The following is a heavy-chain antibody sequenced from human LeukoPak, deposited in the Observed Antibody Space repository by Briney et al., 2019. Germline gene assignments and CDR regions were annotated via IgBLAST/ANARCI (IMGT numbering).Heavy chain of an antibody. CDR2: ISSSSSYI. CDR3: TTDPAIRFFGY. CDR1: GFTFSSYS. V-gene: IGHV3-21*03. D-gene: IGHD3-3*01. J-gene: IGHJ4*02. Sequence: KTGGSLRLSCAASGFTFSSYSMNWVHQAPGKGLEWVSSISSSSSYIYYADSVKGRFTISRDNAKNSLYLQMNSLKTEDTAVYYCTTDPAIRFFGYWGQGTLVTVSS.